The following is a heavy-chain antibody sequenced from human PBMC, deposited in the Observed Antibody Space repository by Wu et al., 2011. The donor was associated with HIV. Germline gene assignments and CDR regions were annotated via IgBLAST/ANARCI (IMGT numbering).Heavy chain of an antibody. J-gene: IGHJ4*03. CDR3: ATDRSGGLDF. Sequence: QVQLVQSGAEVKKPGSSVKVSCKVSGDTFSSYVLTWVRQAPGQGLEWMGWIIPGNGGTLLAQTFQARLTLTRDLSSTTVYMELNSLKSDDTGVYYCATDRSGGLDFWGPGNPVSVSS. V-gene: IGHV1-2*02. CDR1: GDTFSSYV. D-gene: IGHD2-15*01. CDR2: IIPGNGGT.